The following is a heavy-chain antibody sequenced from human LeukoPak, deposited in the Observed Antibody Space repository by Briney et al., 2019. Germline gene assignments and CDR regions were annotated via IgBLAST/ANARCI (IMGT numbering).Heavy chain of an antibody. CDR1: GGTFSSYA. J-gene: IGHJ4*02. Sequence: GASVKVSCEASGGTFSSYAISWVRQAPGQGLEWMGGIIPIFGTANYAQKFQGRVTITADESTSTAYMELSSLRSEDTAVYYCARPPTPSSGYYRFDYWGQGTLVTVSS. V-gene: IGHV1-69*13. CDR2: IIPIFGTA. CDR3: ARPPTPSSGYYRFDY. D-gene: IGHD3-3*01.